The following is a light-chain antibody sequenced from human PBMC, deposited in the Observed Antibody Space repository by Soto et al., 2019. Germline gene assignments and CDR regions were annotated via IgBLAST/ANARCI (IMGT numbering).Light chain of an antibody. V-gene: IGLV2-8*01. Sequence: QSALTQPPSASGSPGQSVTISCTGTSSDVGAYNYVSWYQQHPGKAPKLMIYEVSKRPSGVPDRFSGSKSGNTASLTVSRLQAEDEADYYCSSYAGRNIVVFGGGTKLTVL. CDR1: SSDVGAYNY. J-gene: IGLJ2*01. CDR2: EVS. CDR3: SSYAGRNIVV.